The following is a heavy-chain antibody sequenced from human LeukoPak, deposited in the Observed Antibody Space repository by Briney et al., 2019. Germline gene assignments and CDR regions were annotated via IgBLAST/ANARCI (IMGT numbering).Heavy chain of an antibody. J-gene: IGHJ4*02. CDR3: ARGYSYGYYFDY. V-gene: IGHV1-2*02. Sequence: ASVKVSCKASGYTFIDYYLHWVRQAPGQGLEWMGWINPNSGVTSYGQKFQGRVTVTRDTSITTAYMELSRLRSDDTAVYYCARGYSYGYYFDYWGQGTLVTVSS. CDR1: GYTFIDYY. CDR2: INPNSGVT. D-gene: IGHD5-18*01.